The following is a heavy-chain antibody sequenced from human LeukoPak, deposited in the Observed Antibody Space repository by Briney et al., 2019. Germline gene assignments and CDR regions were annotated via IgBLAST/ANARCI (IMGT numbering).Heavy chain of an antibody. CDR3: ARDRYYDSSGYYWVGLDY. V-gene: IGHV1-69-2*01. J-gene: IGHJ4*02. Sequence: GASVKVSCKASGYTFTDYYMHWVQQAPGKGLEWMGRVDPEDGETIYAEKFQGRVTITADTSTDTAYMELSSLRSEDTAVYYCARDRYYDSSGYYWVGLDYWGQGTLVTVSS. CDR1: GYTFTDYY. CDR2: VDPEDGET. D-gene: IGHD3-22*01.